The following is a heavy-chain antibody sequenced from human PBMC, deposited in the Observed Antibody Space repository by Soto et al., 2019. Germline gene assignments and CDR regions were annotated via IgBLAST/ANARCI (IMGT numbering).Heavy chain of an antibody. CDR1: GFTCSSYA. CDR3: ARDHYDILTGSFDY. Sequence: GGSLRLSCAASGFTCSSYAMHWVRQAPGKGLEWVAVISYDGSNKYYADSVKGRFTISRDNSKNTLYLQMNSLRAEDTAVYYCARDHYDILTGSFDYWGQGTLVTVSS. V-gene: IGHV3-30-3*01. D-gene: IGHD3-9*01. J-gene: IGHJ4*02. CDR2: ISYDGSNK.